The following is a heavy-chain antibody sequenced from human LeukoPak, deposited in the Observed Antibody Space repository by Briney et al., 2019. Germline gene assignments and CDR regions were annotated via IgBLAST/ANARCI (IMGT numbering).Heavy chain of an antibody. CDR1: GFPFSIYG. V-gene: IGHV3-30*02. D-gene: IGHD3-22*01. CDR3: AKDMSDSSGYIDY. CDR2: IWYATGNK. J-gene: IGHJ4*02. Sequence: GGSLRLPCAASGFPFSIYGMHWARQAPGRGLEGVAIIWYATGNKYYADSVKASFTISRDNSQNTLYLQMNSLRPEDTSVYYCAKDMSDSSGYIDYWGQGTLVTVSS.